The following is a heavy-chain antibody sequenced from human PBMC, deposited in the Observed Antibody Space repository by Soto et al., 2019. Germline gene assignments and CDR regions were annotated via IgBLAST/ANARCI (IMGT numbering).Heavy chain of an antibody. CDR3: ATDYYDSSGYLY. CDR1: GCSISSYY. Sequence: PSETLSLTCTVSGCSISSYYWSWIRQPPGKGLEWIGYIYYSGSTNYNPSLKSRVTISVDTSKNQFSLKLSSVTAADTAVYYCATDYYDSSGYLYWGQGTLVTVSS. CDR2: IYYSGST. D-gene: IGHD3-22*01. J-gene: IGHJ4*02. V-gene: IGHV4-59*01.